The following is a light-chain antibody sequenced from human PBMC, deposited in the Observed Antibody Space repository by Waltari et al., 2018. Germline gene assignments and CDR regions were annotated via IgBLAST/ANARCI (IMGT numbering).Light chain of an antibody. CDR3: QTWDTDIHVV. CDR2: LNGDGSH. J-gene: IGLJ2*01. V-gene: IGLV4-69*01. CDR1: SGHSHYA. Sequence: QLVLTQSPSASASLGASVKLTCTLSSGHSHYAIAWHQQRPKKGPRYLMKLNGDGSHTKGDGIPDRFSGSSSGAERFLTISSLQSEDEGDYYCQTWDTDIHVVFGGGTKLIVL.